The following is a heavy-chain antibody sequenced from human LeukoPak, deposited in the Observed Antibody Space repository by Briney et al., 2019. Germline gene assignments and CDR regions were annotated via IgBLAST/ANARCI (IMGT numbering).Heavy chain of an antibody. D-gene: IGHD6-19*01. J-gene: IGHJ4*02. V-gene: IGHV3-23*01. CDR1: GFTFSNYG. CDR3: AKDRWGAVASFDY. Sequence: GGSLRLSCAASGFTFSNYGMTWVRQAPGKGLEWVSAISGSGGSTYYADSVKGRFTISRDNSKNMLYLQMNSLGTEDTAVYYCAKDRWGAVASFDYWGQGTLVTVSS. CDR2: ISGSGGST.